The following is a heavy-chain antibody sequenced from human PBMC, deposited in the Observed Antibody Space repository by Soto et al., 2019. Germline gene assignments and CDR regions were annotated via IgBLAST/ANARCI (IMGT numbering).Heavy chain of an antibody. CDR2: IYYIGSP. CDR3: ARSVFP. J-gene: IGHJ5*02. Sequence: QVQLQESGPGLVKPSQTLSLTCTVSGGSISSVGYYWNWIRQHPGKGLEWIGDIYYIGSPYYNPSLKSRVTISLDTSKNQFSLTLSSVTAADTAVYYCARSVFPWGQGTLVTVSS. CDR1: GGSISSVGYY. V-gene: IGHV4-31*03.